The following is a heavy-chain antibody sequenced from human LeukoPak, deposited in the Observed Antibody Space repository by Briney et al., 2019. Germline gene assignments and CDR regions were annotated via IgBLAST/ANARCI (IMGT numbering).Heavy chain of an antibody. CDR3: ARSPRGSGSSSLLGVAFDL. D-gene: IGHD3-10*01. CDR1: GGSFSGYY. V-gene: IGHV4-34*01. J-gene: IGHJ3*01. CDR2: INHSGST. Sequence: PSETLSLTCAVYGGSFSGYYWSWIRQPPGKGLERIGEINHSGSTNYNPSLKSRVTISVDTSKNQFSLKLTSVTAADTAVYYCARSPRGSGSSSLLGVAFDLWGQGTMVTVSS.